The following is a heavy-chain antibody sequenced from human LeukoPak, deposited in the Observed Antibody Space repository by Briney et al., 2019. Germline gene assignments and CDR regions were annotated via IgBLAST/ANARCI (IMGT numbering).Heavy chain of an antibody. V-gene: IGHV1-69*05. J-gene: IGHJ6*03. Sequence: GSSVKVSCKASGGTFSSYAISWVRQAPGQGLEWMGGIIPIFGTANYAQKFQGRVTITTDESTSTAYMELSSLRSEDTAVYYCSTRSSSPYYYYYTDVWGKGTTVTVSS. D-gene: IGHD6-6*01. CDR2: IIPIFGTA. CDR3: STRSSSPYYYYYTDV. CDR1: GGTFSSYA.